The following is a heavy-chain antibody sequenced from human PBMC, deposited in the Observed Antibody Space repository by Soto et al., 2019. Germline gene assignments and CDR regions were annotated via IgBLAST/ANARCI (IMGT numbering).Heavy chain of an antibody. Sequence: SETLSLTCAVSGSSITSGYYWAWIRQTPGKGLEWIGSIYHSGSTNTNPSLKSRVTVSVDTSKNQFSLKLSSVTAADTAVYYCARDMHRSCSGDSCYFLEIPGFDYWGQGALVTVSS. CDR3: ARDMHRSCSGDSCYFLEIPGFDY. CDR1: GSSITSGYY. V-gene: IGHV4-38-2*02. CDR2: IYHSGST. D-gene: IGHD2-15*01. J-gene: IGHJ4*02.